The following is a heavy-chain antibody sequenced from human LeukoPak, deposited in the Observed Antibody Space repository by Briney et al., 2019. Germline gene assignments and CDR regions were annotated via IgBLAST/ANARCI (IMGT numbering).Heavy chain of an antibody. V-gene: IGHV4-39*01. Sequence: MASETLSLTCTVSGGSISSSSYYWDWIRQPPGKGLEWIGSIYYSGSTYYNPSLKSRVTISVDTSKNQFSLKLSSVTAADTAVYYCARTGPGTKQQNFDYWGQGTLVTVSS. CDR1: GGSISSSSYY. CDR2: IYYSGST. CDR3: ARTGPGTKQQNFDY. J-gene: IGHJ4*02. D-gene: IGHD1-14*01.